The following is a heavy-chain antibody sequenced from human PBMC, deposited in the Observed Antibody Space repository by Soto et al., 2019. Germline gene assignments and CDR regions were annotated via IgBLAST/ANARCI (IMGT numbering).Heavy chain of an antibody. D-gene: IGHD5-12*01. J-gene: IGHJ4*02. CDR3: ARGVKMATPHKYYFDY. V-gene: IGHV5-10-1*01. Sequence: GESLKISCKGSGYSFTSYWVTWVRQMPGKGLEWMGRFDVSDSSTNYSPSFRGHVTISSDRSTNTAYLQWSSLKASDTAMYYCARGVKMATPHKYYFDYWGQGTLVTVSS. CDR1: GYSFTSYW. CDR2: FDVSDSST.